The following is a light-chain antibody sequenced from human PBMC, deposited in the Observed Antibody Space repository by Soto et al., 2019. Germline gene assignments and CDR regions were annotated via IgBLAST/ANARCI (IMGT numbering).Light chain of an antibody. CDR1: QSVSSY. CDR3: HQRNNWPPMYT. V-gene: IGKV3-11*01. CDR2: DAS. J-gene: IGKJ2*01. Sequence: EIVLTQSPATLSLSPGERATLSCRASQSVSSYLAWYQQKPGQAPRLLIYDASNRATGIPARFSGSGSGTDFTLTISSLEPEDFAVYYYHQRNNWPPMYTFGQGTKLEIK.